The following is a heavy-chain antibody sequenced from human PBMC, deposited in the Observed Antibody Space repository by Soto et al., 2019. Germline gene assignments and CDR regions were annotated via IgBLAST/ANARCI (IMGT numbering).Heavy chain of an antibody. D-gene: IGHD3-3*01. V-gene: IGHV3-30-3*01. J-gene: IGHJ4*02. Sequence: RLSCAASGFTFSSYAMHWVRQAPGKGLEWVAVISYDGSNKYYADSVKGRFTISRDNSKNTLYLQMNSLSAEDTSVYYCARDPSYYDFWSAPAYRVQGTTVCV. CDR3: ARDPSYYDFWSAPAY. CDR2: ISYDGSNK. CDR1: GFTFSSYA.